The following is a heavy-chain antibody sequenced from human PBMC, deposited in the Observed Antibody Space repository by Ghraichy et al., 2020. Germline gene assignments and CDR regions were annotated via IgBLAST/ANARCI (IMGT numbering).Heavy chain of an antibody. CDR3: ARGGVVTPTPFDY. CDR1: GFTFSSYW. CDR2: INSDGSST. V-gene: IGHV3-74*01. J-gene: IGHJ4*02. D-gene: IGHD2-21*02. Sequence: LSLTCAASGFTFSSYWMHWVRQAPGKGLVWVSRINSDGSSTSYEDSVKGRFPISRDNAKNTLYLQMNSLRAEDTAVYYCARGGVVTPTPFDYWGQGTLVTVSS.